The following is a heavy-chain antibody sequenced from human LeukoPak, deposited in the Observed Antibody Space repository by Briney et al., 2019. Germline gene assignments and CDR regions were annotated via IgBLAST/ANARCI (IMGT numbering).Heavy chain of an antibody. Sequence: SETLSLTCAVYRGSFSGYYWSWIRQPPGKGLEWIGEINHSGSTNYNPSLKSRVTISVGTSKNQFSLKLSSVTAADTAVYYCARGRAYCGGDCYSFWFDPWGQGTLVTVSS. D-gene: IGHD2-21*02. CDR2: INHSGST. V-gene: IGHV4-34*01. CDR1: RGSFSGYY. J-gene: IGHJ5*02. CDR3: ARGRAYCGGDCYSFWFDP.